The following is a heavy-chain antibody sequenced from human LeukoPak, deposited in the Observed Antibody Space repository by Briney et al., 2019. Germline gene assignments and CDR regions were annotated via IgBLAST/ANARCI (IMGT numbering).Heavy chain of an antibody. D-gene: IGHD2-2*02. J-gene: IGHJ4*02. CDR2: INPSGGST. V-gene: IGHV1-46*01. CDR1: GYTFTSYY. CDR3: ARGGGYCSSTSCYTPYHWNPSPIDY. Sequence: ASVKVSCKASGYTFTSYYMHWVRQAPGQGLEWMGIINPSGGSTSYAQKFQGRVTMTRDMSTSTVYMELSSLRSEDTAVYYCARGGGYCSSTSCYTPYHWNPSPIDYRGQGTLVTVSS.